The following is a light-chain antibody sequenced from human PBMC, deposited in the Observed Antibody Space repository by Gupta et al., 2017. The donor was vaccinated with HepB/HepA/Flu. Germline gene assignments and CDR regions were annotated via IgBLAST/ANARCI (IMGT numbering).Light chain of an antibody. CDR2: WAS. Sequence: NVLTPSSHSLAVSLVGRAITSCKSSQSVFHTWSNRNYLAWYQQKPGQPPRLLIYWASTRESGVPERFSGSGSGTEFTLTISSLQADDVAVYFCHQYSDHPYTFGQGTNLEIK. CDR1: QSVFHTWSNRNY. J-gene: IGKJ2*01. V-gene: IGKV4-1*01. CDR3: HQYSDHPYT.